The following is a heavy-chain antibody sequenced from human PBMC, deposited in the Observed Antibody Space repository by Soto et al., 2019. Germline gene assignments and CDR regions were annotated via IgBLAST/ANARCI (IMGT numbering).Heavy chain of an antibody. V-gene: IGHV6-1*01. D-gene: IGHD6-13*01. CDR2: TYYRSKWYN. J-gene: IGHJ4*02. CDR1: GDSVSSNSAA. CDR3: ARTTGSAYSSSWYGFDY. Sequence: SQTLSLTCAISGDSVSSNSAAWNWIRQSPSRGLEWLGRTYYRSKWYNDYAVSVKSRITINPDTSKNQFSLQLNSVTPEDTAVYYCARTTGSAYSSSWYGFDYWGQGTLVTVSS.